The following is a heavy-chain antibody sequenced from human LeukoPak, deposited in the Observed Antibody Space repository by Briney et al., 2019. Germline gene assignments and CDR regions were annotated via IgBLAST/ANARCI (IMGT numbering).Heavy chain of an antibody. J-gene: IGHJ3*02. D-gene: IGHD3-10*01. Sequence: SETLSLTCTVSGYSISSGYYWGWIRQPPGKGLEWIASIYHSGSTYYNPSLKRRVSISVDTSKNQFSLNLSSVTAADTAVYYCARVAGSGPHTGALDMWGQGTMVTVSS. CDR3: ARVAGSGPHTGALDM. CDR2: IYHSGST. V-gene: IGHV4-38-2*02. CDR1: GYSISSGYY.